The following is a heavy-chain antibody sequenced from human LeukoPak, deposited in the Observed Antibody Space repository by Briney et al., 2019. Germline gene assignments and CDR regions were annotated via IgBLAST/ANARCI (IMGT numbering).Heavy chain of an antibody. CDR1: GGSISTYY. CDR3: ARGGAARLHFQN. CDR2: IYHSGST. V-gene: IGHV4-59*01. Sequence: SETLSLTCTVSGGSISTYYWNWIRQPPGKGLEWIGYIYHSGSTNHNPSLQSRVTISVDTSKNQFSLNLNSVTAADTAVYYCARGGAARLHFQNWGQGTLVTVSS. J-gene: IGHJ1*01. D-gene: IGHD6-6*01.